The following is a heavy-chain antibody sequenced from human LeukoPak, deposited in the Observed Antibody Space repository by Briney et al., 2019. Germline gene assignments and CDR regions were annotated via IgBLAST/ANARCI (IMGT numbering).Heavy chain of an antibody. CDR3: AKDSIVAMIRGYFDY. J-gene: IGHJ4*02. D-gene: IGHD5-12*01. V-gene: IGHV3-23*01. CDR2: ISGSGDTT. Sequence: GGSLRLSCAASGFTFSNYSMNWVRQAPGKGLEWVSAISGSGDTTYYADSVRGRFTISRDNSKNTLYLQMNSLSAEDTAVYYCAKDSIVAMIRGYFDYWGQGTLVTVSS. CDR1: GFTFSNYS.